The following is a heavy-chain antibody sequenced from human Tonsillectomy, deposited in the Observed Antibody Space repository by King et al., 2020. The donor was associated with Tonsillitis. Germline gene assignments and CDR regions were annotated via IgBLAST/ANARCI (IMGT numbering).Heavy chain of an antibody. V-gene: IGHV1-69*01. CDR1: GGTFSSYA. D-gene: IGHD2-15*01. Sequence: QLVQSGAEVKRPGSSVKVSCKASGGTFSSYAISWVRQAPGQGLEWMGGIIPIFGTANYAQKFQGRVTITADESTSTAYMELSSLRSEDTAVYYCASGGTPPVGGSLDYWGQGTLVTVSS. CDR3: ASGGTPPVGGSLDY. J-gene: IGHJ4*02. CDR2: IIPIFGTA.